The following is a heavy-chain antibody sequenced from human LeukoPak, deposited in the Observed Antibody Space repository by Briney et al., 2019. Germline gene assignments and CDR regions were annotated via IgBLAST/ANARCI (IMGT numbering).Heavy chain of an antibody. D-gene: IGHD6-13*01. V-gene: IGHV3-48*03. J-gene: IGHJ4*02. CDR2: ISSSGSTI. Sequence: GRSLRLSCAASGFTFSSYEMNWVRQAPGKGLEWVSYISSSGSTIYYADSVKGRFTISRDNAKNSLYLQMNSLRAEDTAVYYCARAAAGSFDYWGQGTLVTVSS. CDR1: GFTFSSYE. CDR3: ARAAAGSFDY.